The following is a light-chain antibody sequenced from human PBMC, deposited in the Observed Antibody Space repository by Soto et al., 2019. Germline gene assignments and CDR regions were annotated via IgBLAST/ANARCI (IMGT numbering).Light chain of an antibody. Sequence: EIVLTQSPGTVSLSPGERATLSCRASQSVTSSYLAWYQQKRGQAPRLLIYAATSRATGIPDRFSGSGSGTDFTLTISRLEPEDFAVYYCQQYVNSKWTFGQGTKVEIK. J-gene: IGKJ1*01. V-gene: IGKV3-20*01. CDR1: QSVTSSY. CDR3: QQYVNSKWT. CDR2: AAT.